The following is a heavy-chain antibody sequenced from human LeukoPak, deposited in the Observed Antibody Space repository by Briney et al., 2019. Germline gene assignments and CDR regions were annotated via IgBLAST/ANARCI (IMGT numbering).Heavy chain of an antibody. J-gene: IGHJ4*02. D-gene: IGHD1-26*01. V-gene: IGHV4-39*01. Sequence: SETLSLTCTVSGGSIGSSSHWWGWIRQPPGKGLEWIGSIYYSGSPSYNPSLKSRVTISVDTSKNQLSLKLSSVTAADTAVYYCARPSSSGNYYYWGQGTLVTVS. CDR3: ARPSSSGNYYY. CDR2: IYYSGSP. CDR1: GGSIGSSSHW.